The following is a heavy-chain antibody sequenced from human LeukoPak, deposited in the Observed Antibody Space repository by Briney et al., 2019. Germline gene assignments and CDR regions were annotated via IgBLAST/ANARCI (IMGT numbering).Heavy chain of an antibody. J-gene: IGHJ5*02. CDR1: GYTFTSYG. Sequence: GASVKVSCKASGYTFTSYGISWVRQAPGQGLEWMGWISAYNGNTNYAQKLQGRVTMTTDTSTSTAYMELRSLRSDDTAVYYCARDEGTTTVMYNWFDPWGQGTLVTVSS. CDR3: ARDEGTTTVMYNWFDP. D-gene: IGHD1-1*01. CDR2: ISAYNGNT. V-gene: IGHV1-18*01.